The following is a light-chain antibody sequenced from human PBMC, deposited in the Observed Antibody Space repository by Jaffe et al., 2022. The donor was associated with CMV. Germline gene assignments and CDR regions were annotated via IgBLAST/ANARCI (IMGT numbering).Light chain of an antibody. V-gene: IGKV4-1*01. CDR1: QNILYRSNNKNY. J-gene: IGKJ1*01. CDR3: QQYYSTPPA. CDR2: WAS. Sequence: DIVMTQSPDSLAASLGERATINCKSSQNILYRSNNKNYLAWYQQKPGQPPKLLIYWASTRESGVPDRFSGSGSGTDFTLTISSLQAEDVAVYYCQQYYSTPPAFGQGTKVEIK.